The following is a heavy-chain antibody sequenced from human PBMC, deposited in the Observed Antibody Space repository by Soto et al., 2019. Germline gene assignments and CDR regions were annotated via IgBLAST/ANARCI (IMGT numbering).Heavy chain of an antibody. CDR2: ITNTGGDT. V-gene: IGHV3-23*01. J-gene: IGHJ4*02. D-gene: IGHD3-10*01. CDR1: GFTFSSNA. Sequence: GSLRLSCAASGFTFSSNAMSWVRQAPGKGLEWVSVITNTGGDTLHADSVKGRFTISRDNSKNSLYLQMNSLRAEDTTIYYCARASGESYPGSRVFDSWGQGTRVTVSS. CDR3: ARASGESYPGSRVFDS.